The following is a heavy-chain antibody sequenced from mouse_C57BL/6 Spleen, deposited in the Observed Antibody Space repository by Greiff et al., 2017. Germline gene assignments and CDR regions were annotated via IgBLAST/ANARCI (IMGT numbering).Heavy chain of an antibody. V-gene: IGHV1-54*01. CDR3: ARSATTVVDAMDY. Sequence: VKLQQSGAELVRPGTSVKVSCKASGYAFTNYLIEWVKQRPGQGLEWIGVINPGSGGTNYNEKFKGKATLTADKSSSTAYMQLSSLTSEDSAVYFCARSATTVVDAMDYWGQGTSVTVSS. D-gene: IGHD1-1*01. J-gene: IGHJ4*01. CDR2: INPGSGGT. CDR1: GYAFTNYL.